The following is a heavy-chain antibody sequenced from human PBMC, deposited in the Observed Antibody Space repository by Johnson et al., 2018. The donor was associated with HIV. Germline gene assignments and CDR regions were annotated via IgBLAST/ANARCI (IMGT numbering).Heavy chain of an antibody. V-gene: IGHV3-74*03. J-gene: IGHJ3*02. Sequence: VQLVESGGGLVQPGGSLRLSCTASGFIFSRSWMHWVRQAPGKGLVWVSRSNSDGSRTTYADSVKGRVNISRDKTENTLHLQMNSLRADDPAVYYCARELGVLTFGGVIPRTAFDIWGQGTRVTVSS. CDR3: ARELGVLTFGGVIPRTAFDI. D-gene: IGHD3-16*02. CDR2: SNSDGSRT. CDR1: GFIFSRSW.